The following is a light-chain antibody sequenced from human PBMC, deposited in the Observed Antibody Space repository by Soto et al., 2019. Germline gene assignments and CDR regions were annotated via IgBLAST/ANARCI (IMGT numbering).Light chain of an antibody. V-gene: IGLV1-40*01. CDR2: GNS. J-gene: IGLJ2*01. CDR3: QSYDSSLRGVV. CDR1: SSNIGAGYH. Sequence: QAVVTQPPSVSGAPGQRVTISCTGSSSNIGAGYHVHWYQQLPGTAPKLLIDGNSNRPSGVPDRFPGSKSGTSASLAITGLHAEDEADYYCQSYDSSLRGVVFGGGTKVTVL.